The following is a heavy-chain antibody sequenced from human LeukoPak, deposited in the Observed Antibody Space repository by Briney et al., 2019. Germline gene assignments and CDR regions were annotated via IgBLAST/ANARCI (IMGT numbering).Heavy chain of an antibody. J-gene: IGHJ5*02. V-gene: IGHV1-18*01. Sequence: ASVKVSCKASGYTFTTYGISWVRQAPGQGLEWMGWISGYNGDTNYAQNFQGRVTMTTDTSTGTAYMELRSLKSDGTAVYYCARNRVTITTMRYFDPWGQGTRVTVSS. CDR3: ARNRVTITTMRYFDP. D-gene: IGHD4-11*01. CDR2: ISGYNGDT. CDR1: GYTFTTYG.